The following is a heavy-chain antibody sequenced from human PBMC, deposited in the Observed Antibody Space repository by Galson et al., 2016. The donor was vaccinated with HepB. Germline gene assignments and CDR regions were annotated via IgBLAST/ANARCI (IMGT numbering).Heavy chain of an antibody. CDR1: GFKFEDSP. CDR2: IRSKFFGATK. V-gene: IGHV3-49*03. D-gene: IGHD3-10*01. J-gene: IGHJ5*02. Sequence: SLRLSCAASGFKFEDSPISWFRQTPGKGLEWVGFIRSKFFGATKQYAASVKGRFTISKDDDRAIVYLEMSSLQIEDAGMYFCARNYYGSSVPTSWGQGTPVAVSS. CDR3: ARNYYGSSVPTS.